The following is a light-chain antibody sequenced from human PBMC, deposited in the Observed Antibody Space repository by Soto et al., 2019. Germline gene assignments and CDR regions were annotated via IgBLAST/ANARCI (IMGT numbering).Light chain of an antibody. J-gene: IGLJ3*02. CDR2: SNN. Sequence: QSVLTQPPSASGTPGQRVTISCSGSRSSIGSNTVNWYQHLPGSAPKLLIYSNNHRPSGVPDRFSASKAGASASLAISGLQSEDEGDYYCAAWDDSLRAWVFGGGTKLTVL. CDR1: RSSIGSNT. CDR3: AAWDDSLRAWV. V-gene: IGLV1-44*01.